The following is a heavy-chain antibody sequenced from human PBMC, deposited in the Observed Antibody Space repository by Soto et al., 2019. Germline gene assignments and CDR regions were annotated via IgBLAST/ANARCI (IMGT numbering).Heavy chain of an antibody. D-gene: IGHD3-16*01. CDR1: GFTFSSYA. V-gene: IGHV3-23*01. CDR3: TRLSWDADMIYYYYAMDV. J-gene: IGHJ6*02. CDR2: ISVSGGST. Sequence: GARRLSCAASGFTFSSYAMSWVRQAPGKGLEWVSGISVSGGSTHYAESMKGRFTISRDNTKNTVFLHIHSLRDEDTAVYHCTRLSWDADMIYYYYAMDVWGQGTTVTVYS.